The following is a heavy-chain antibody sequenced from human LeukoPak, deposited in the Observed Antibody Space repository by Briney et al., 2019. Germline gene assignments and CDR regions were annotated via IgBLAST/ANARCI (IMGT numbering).Heavy chain of an antibody. V-gene: IGHV3-23*01. CDR3: AKDLGMPQPALEWFGELFSEYGMDV. CDR1: GFTFSSYA. D-gene: IGHD3-10*01. J-gene: IGHJ6*02. Sequence: GGSLRLSCAASGFTFSSYAMSWVRQAPGKGLEWVSAISGSGGSTYYADSVKGRFTISRDNSKNTLYLQMNSLRAEDTAVYYCAKDLGMPQPALEWFGELFSEYGMDVWGQGTTVTVSS. CDR2: ISGSGGST.